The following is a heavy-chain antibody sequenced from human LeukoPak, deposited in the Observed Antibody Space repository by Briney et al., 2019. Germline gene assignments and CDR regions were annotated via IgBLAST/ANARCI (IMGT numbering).Heavy chain of an antibody. CDR3: ARSPWDSSGYPNWFDP. V-gene: IGHV4-61*02. CDR2: IYTSGST. CDR1: GGSISSGSYY. J-gene: IGHJ5*02. D-gene: IGHD3-22*01. Sequence: SQTLSLTCTVSGGSISSGSYYWSWIRQPAGKGLEWIGRIYTSGSTNYNPSLKSRVTISVDTSKNQFSLKPSSVTAADTAVYYCARSPWDSSGYPNWFDPWGQGTLVTVSS.